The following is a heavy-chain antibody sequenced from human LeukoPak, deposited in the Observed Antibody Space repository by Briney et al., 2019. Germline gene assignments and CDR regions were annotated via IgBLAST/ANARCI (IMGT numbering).Heavy chain of an antibody. CDR2: INSDGSST. V-gene: IGHV3-74*01. J-gene: IGHJ6*02. Sequence: PGGSLRLSCAASGFTFSSYWMHWVRQAPGKGLVWVSRINSDGSSTSYADSVKGRFTISRDNAKNTLYLQMNSLRAEDTAAYYCAREGITMVRGPLDAWGQGTTVTVSS. CDR3: AREGITMVRGPLDA. D-gene: IGHD3-10*01. CDR1: GFTFSSYW.